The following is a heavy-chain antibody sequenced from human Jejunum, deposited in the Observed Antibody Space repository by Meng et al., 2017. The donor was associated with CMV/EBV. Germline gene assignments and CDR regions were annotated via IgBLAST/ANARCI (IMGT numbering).Heavy chain of an antibody. CDR1: YY. J-gene: IGHJ4*02. V-gene: IGHV4-59*01. D-gene: IGHD3-3*01. CDR2: IYYSGST. CDR3: TGTPYGDFWSAYYTTYSDY. Sequence: YYWSWIRQPPGKGLEWIGRIYYSGSTNCNPSLKSRVTISVDTSKNQFSLKLSSVTAADTAVYYCTGTPYGDFWSAYYTTYSDYWGQGTLVTVSS.